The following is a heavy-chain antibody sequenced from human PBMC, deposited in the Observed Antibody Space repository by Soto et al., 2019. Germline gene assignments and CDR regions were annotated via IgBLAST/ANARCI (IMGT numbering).Heavy chain of an antibody. CDR1: VGSIDNSHSF. J-gene: IGHJ4*02. V-gene: IGHV4-39*01. CDR3: VRVVEADTRQTDFEC. D-gene: IGHD2-21*01. Sequence: PSETLSLTCDVSVGSIDNSHSFLGWVLHPPGRGLEFLGSVYYSWCTYYNPSLKSRVTVSVDTSKNQASLRVRSVTVAETAMYYCVRVVEADTRQTDFECWGKGIAVTASS. CDR2: VYYSWCT.